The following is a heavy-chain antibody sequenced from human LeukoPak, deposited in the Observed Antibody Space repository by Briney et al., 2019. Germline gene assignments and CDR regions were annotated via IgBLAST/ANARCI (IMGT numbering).Heavy chain of an antibody. CDR2: IKKDGSEK. CDR1: GFTFSSYW. Sequence: GGSLRLSCAASGFTFSSYWLSWVRQAPGKGLEWVANIKKDGSEKYYVDSVKGRFTISRDNSKNTLYLQMSSPRAEDTAVYYCAKGFSSWEGFDYWGQGTLVTVSS. CDR3: AKGFSSWEGFDY. J-gene: IGHJ4*02. V-gene: IGHV3-7*03. D-gene: IGHD6-13*01.